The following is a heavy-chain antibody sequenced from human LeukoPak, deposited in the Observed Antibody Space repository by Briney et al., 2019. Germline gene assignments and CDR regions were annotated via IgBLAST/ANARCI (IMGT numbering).Heavy chain of an antibody. CDR1: GGSISSYY. D-gene: IGHD3-10*01. Sequence: SETPSLTCTVSGGSISSYYWSWIRQPPGKGLEWTGYIYCSGSTNYNPSLKSRVTISVDTSKNQFSLKLSSVTAADTAVYYCARERVYYGSGSLDYWGQGTLVTVSS. J-gene: IGHJ4*02. CDR3: ARERVYYGSGSLDY. CDR2: IYCSGST. V-gene: IGHV4-59*01.